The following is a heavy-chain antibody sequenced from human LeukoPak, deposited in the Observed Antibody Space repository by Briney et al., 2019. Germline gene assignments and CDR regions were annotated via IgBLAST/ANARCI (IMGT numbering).Heavy chain of an antibody. Sequence: SETLSLTCTVSGGSISSSSYYWGWIRQPPGKGLEWIGTISYSGSTYYNPSLESRVIISVDTSKNQFSLKVSSVTAADTAVYYCARLLRVAGRLNGIDPWGQGILVTVSS. J-gene: IGHJ5*02. CDR2: ISYSGST. CDR3: ARLLRVAGRLNGIDP. D-gene: IGHD6-19*01. V-gene: IGHV4-39*01. CDR1: GGSISSSSYY.